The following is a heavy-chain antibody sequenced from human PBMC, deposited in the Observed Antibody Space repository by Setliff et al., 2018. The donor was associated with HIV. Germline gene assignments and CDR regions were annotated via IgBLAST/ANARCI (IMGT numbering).Heavy chain of an antibody. CDR1: GGSISSGGYY. CDR2: IYYNGRT. Sequence: KASETLSLTCTVSGGSISSGGYYWNWIRQYPVKGLEWIGHIYYNGRTLFNPALGTRLNMSVDTSENQFSLHLNSVTAADTAVYYCVRERRRSPLSYGLDVWGQGTTVPVSS. CDR3: VRERRRSPLSYGLDV. V-gene: IGHV4-31*03. J-gene: IGHJ6*02.